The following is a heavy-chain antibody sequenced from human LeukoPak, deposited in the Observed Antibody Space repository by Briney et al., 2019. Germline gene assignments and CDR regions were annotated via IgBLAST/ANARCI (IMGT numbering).Heavy chain of an antibody. V-gene: IGHV3-7*01. CDR1: GFTFTTYW. J-gene: IGHJ4*02. Sequence: PGGSLRLSCAASGFTFTTYWMSWVRQAPGKGLEWVANIKQDGTEKYYVDSVKGRFTISRDNAKNSLNLQMNSLRVEDPAVYYCARVAKYYYGSETYYFFEHWGQGTPVTASS. CDR2: IKQDGTEK. D-gene: IGHD3-10*01. CDR3: ARVAKYYYGSETYYFFEH.